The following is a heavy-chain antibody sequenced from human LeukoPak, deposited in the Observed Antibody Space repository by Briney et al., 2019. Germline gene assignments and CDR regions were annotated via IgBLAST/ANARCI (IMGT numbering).Heavy chain of an antibody. D-gene: IGHD3-22*01. CDR3: ARARRITMISGFDP. V-gene: IGHV3-21*01. CDR2: ISSSSSYI. Sequence: PGGSLRLXCAASGFTCSSYSMNWVRLAPGKGLESVSSISSSSSYIYYADSVKGRFTISRDNAKNSLYLQMNSLRAEDTAVYYCARARRITMISGFDPWGQGTLVTVSS. CDR1: GFTCSSYS. J-gene: IGHJ5*02.